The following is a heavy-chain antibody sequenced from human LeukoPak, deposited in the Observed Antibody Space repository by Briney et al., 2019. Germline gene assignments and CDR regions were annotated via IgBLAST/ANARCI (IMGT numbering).Heavy chain of an antibody. J-gene: IGHJ4*02. CDR2: IRYDGSNK. CDR3: AKDRSAWHQTIDY. V-gene: IGHV3-30*02. Sequence: PGGSLRLSCAASGFTFSNYGMHWVRQAPGKGLEWVAFIRYDGSNKYYADSVKGRFTISRDNSKNTLYLQMNSLRAEDTAVYYCAKDRSAWHQTIDYWGQGTLVTVSS. D-gene: IGHD1-1*01. CDR1: GFTFSNYG.